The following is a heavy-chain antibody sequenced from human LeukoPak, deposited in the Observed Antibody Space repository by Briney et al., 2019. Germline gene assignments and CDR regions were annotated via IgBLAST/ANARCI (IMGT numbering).Heavy chain of an antibody. Sequence: PGGSLRLSCAASGFTFSSYSMNWVRQAPGKGLEWVSSISSSSSYIYYADSVEGRFTISRDNSKNTLYLQMNSLRAEDTAVYYCARDFSSVYKAVAGYFDYWGQGTLVTVSS. D-gene: IGHD6-19*01. CDR1: GFTFSSYS. CDR3: ARDFSSVYKAVAGYFDY. CDR2: ISSSSSYI. J-gene: IGHJ4*02. V-gene: IGHV3-21*01.